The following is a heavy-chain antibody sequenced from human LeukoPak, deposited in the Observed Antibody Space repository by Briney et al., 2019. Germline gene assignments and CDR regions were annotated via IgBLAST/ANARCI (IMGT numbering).Heavy chain of an antibody. Sequence: GGSLSLSCAASGFTFSSYNMNWFRQAPGKGLEWVSSISSNSSYIYYADSVKGRFTISRDNAENSLYLQMNSLRAEDTAVYYCARASSGWALDLYDFDYWGQGALVTVSS. CDR3: ARASSGWALDLYDFDY. V-gene: IGHV3-21*01. CDR2: ISSNSSYI. J-gene: IGHJ4*02. CDR1: GFTFSSYN. D-gene: IGHD6-19*01.